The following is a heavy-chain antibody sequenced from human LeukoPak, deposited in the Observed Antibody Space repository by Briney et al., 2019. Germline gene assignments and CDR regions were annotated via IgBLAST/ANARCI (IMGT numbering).Heavy chain of an antibody. J-gene: IGHJ4*02. CDR1: GFTFSSYA. V-gene: IGHV3-30-3*01. D-gene: IGHD2-2*03. CDR3: ASPLDSPFDY. Sequence: GGSLRLSCAASGFTFSSYAMHWVRQAPGKGLEWVAVISYDGSNKYYADSVKGRFTISRDNSKNTLYLQMNSLRAEDTAVYYCASPLDSPFDYWGQGTLVTVSS. CDR2: ISYDGSNK.